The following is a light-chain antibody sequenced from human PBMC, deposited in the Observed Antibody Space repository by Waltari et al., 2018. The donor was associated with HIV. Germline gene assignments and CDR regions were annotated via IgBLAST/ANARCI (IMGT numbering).Light chain of an antibody. CDR2: EVS. V-gene: IGLV2-14*01. CDR3: SSYTSSSTLRV. Sequence: HSALTQPASVSGSPGQSLTISCTGTSRDIGGYKYVYWYQQQPGKAPKPMISEVSNRPSGVSNRFSGSKSGNTASLTISGLQAEDEADYYCSSYTSSSTLRVFGGGTKLTVL. CDR1: SRDIGGYKY. J-gene: IGLJ3*02.